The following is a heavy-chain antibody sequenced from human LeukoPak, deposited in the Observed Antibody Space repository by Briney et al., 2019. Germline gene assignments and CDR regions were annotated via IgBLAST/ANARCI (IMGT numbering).Heavy chain of an antibody. Sequence: ASVKVSCKASGYTFTSYDINWVRQATGQGREWRGWMNPNSGNTGYAQKFQGRVTMTRNTSISTAYMELSSLRSEDTAVYYCARGIYGDSPYFYYYYGMDVWGQGTTVTVSS. CDR2: MNPNSGNT. CDR1: GYTFTSYD. J-gene: IGHJ6*02. CDR3: ARGIYGDSPYFYYYYGMDV. V-gene: IGHV1-8*01. D-gene: IGHD4-17*01.